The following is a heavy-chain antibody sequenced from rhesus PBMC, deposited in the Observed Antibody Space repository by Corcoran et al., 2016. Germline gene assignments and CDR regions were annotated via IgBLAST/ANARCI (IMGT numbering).Heavy chain of an antibody. Sequence: QVQLQESGPGLVKPSETLSLTCAVSGGSISSNYWSWIRQAPGKGLEWIGRIYGRGESTYYNPSLKSRVTISTDTAKNQFSLKLSSVTAADTAVYYCARDCSRAAATPFDYWGQGVLVTVSS. CDR3: ARDCSRAAATPFDY. D-gene: IGHD6-43*01. CDR2: IYGRGEST. J-gene: IGHJ4*01. CDR1: GGSISSNY. V-gene: IGHV4-160*01.